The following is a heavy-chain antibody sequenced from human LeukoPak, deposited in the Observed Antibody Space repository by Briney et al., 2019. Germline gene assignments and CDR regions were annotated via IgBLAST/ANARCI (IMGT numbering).Heavy chain of an antibody. V-gene: IGHV4-31*03. CDR3: AREYDRDSSGYYGFDY. Sequence: SQTLSLTCTVSGGSISSGGYYWSWIRQYPGKGLEWIGYIYYSGSTYYNPSLKSRVTISVDTSKNQFSLKLSSVTAADTAVYYCAREYDRDSSGYYGFDYWDQGTLVTVSS. CDR1: GGSISSGGYY. CDR2: IYYSGST. D-gene: IGHD3-22*01. J-gene: IGHJ4*02.